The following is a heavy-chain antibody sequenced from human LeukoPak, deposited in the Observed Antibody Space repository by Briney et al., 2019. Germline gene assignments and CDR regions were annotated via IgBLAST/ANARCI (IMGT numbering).Heavy chain of an antibody. CDR2: IRSRSAGGTT. CDR1: GLTFNNAW. CDR3: STGGGTHDY. J-gene: IGHJ4*02. D-gene: IGHD2-15*01. Sequence: SGGSLRLSCAASGLTFNNAWMSWVRQAPGKGLEWVGRIRSRSAGGTTDYGAPVKGRFTISRDDSKNTLYLQMNSLKTEDTAVYYRSTGGGTHDYWGQGTLVTVSS. V-gene: IGHV3-15*01.